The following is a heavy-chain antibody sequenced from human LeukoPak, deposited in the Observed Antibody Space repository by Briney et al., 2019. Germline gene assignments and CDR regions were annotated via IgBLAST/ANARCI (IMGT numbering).Heavy chain of an antibody. CDR2: ISRSGSTP. D-gene: IGHD1-1*01. CDR3: ANLTPDSTTPTDF. V-gene: IGHV3-23*01. CDR1: GFTFSAYD. J-gene: IGHJ4*02. Sequence: GGSLRLSCEGSGFTFSAYDLSWVRQAQGQGLEWVAAISRSGSTPYYTASVKGRFTISRDNSKNTLFLQMNSLRAGDTAVYYCANLTPDSTTPTDFWGQGTLVTVSS.